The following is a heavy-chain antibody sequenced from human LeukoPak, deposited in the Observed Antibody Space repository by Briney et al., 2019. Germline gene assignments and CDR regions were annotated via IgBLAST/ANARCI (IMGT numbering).Heavy chain of an antibody. J-gene: IGHJ4*02. CDR1: GGTFSSYA. D-gene: IGHD2-2*01. CDR3: AREIHDCSSTSCSVRFDY. CDR2: IIPIFGTA. Sequence: SVKVSCKASGGTFSSYAISWVRQAPGQGLEWMGGIIPIFGTANYAQKFQGRVTITTDESTSTAYMELSSLRSEDTAVYYCAREIHDCSSTSCSVRFDYWGQGTLVTVSS. V-gene: IGHV1-69*05.